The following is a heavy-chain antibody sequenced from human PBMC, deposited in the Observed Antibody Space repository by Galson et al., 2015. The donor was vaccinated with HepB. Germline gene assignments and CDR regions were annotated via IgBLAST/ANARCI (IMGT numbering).Heavy chain of an antibody. V-gene: IGHV3-30*18. Sequence: SLRLSCAASGFTFSNYGIHWVRQAPGKGLEWMAVISYDGSYRYYADSVKGRFTVSRDSSRSVLYLQMNSLRVEDTAVYYCAKGGPVRINMMINRLLGFDPWGQGTLVTVSS. J-gene: IGHJ5*02. CDR1: GFTFSNYG. CDR3: AKGGPVRINMMINRLLGFDP. D-gene: IGHD3-16*01. CDR2: ISYDGSYR.